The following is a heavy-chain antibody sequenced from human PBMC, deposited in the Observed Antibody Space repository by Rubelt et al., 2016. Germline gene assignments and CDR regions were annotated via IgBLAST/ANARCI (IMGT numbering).Heavy chain of an antibody. Sequence: QVQLVQSGAEVKKPGASVKVSCKASGYTFSGYYMHWVRQAPGQGLEWVGWINPNSGGTNYTQKIKGRVTMTTEPSITTAYMELSRLRSDDTAMYYCARVTHNMDPSMVFGFDMWGQGTMVTVSS. CDR1: GYTFSGYY. CDR3: ARVTHNMDPSMVFGFDM. CDR2: INPNSGGT. V-gene: IGHV1-2*02. D-gene: IGHD5-18*01. J-gene: IGHJ3*02.